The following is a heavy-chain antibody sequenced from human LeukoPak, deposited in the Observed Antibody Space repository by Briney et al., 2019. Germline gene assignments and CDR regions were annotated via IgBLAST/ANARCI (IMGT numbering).Heavy chain of an antibody. D-gene: IGHD3-10*01. J-gene: IGHJ6*02. Sequence: SVKVSCKASGGTFSSYAISWVRQAPGQGLEWMGRIIPIFGIANYAQKFQGRATITADKSTSTAYMELSSLRSEDTAVYYCARAGSGDYYYYGMDVWGQGTTVTVSS. CDR1: GGTFSSYA. CDR3: ARAGSGDYYYYGMDV. V-gene: IGHV1-69*04. CDR2: IIPIFGIA.